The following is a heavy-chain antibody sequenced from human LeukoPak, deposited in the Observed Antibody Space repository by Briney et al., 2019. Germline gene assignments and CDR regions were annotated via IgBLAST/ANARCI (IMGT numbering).Heavy chain of an antibody. J-gene: IGHJ4*02. CDR1: GFTFSSYG. CDR3: ARALNCSSWYFDL. CDR2: INWNGGST. D-gene: IGHD6-13*01. Sequence: GGSLRLSCAASGFTFSSYGMSWVRQAPGKGLEWVSGINWNGGSTGYADSVKGRFTISRDNSKNTLYLQMNSLRAEDTAVYYCARALNCSSWYFDLRGQGTPGTVSS. V-gene: IGHV3-20*04.